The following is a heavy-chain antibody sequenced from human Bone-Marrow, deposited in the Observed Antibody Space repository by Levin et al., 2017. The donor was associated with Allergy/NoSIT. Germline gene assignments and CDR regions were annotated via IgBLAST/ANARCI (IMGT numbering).Heavy chain of an antibody. CDR1: GFTFNNFA. Sequence: GGSLRLSCATSGFTFNNFAMTWVRQAPGKGLEWVSTFSCSAFNAYYADSVKGRFTVSTDSSKNILYLEMNTLRVDDTAIYYCAKPKRLCGPNCSVAFDHWGQGTLVTVSS. D-gene: IGHD2-21*02. CDR2: FSCSAFNA. CDR3: AKPKRLCGPNCSVAFDH. V-gene: IGHV3-23*01. J-gene: IGHJ4*02.